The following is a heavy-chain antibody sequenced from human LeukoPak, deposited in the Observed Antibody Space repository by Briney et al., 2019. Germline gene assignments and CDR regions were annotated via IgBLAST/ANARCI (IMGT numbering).Heavy chain of an antibody. CDR1: GVSISSSNSY. J-gene: IGHJ4*02. CDR2: IYYSGNT. Sequence: SETLSLTCTVSGVSISSSNSYWGWIRQPPGKGLEWIGSIYYSGNTYYNASLKSQVSISIDTSKNQFSLKLSSVTAADTAVYYCARGGIEMFDYWGQGTLVTVSS. CDR3: ARGGIEMFDY. D-gene: IGHD1-14*01. V-gene: IGHV4-39*07.